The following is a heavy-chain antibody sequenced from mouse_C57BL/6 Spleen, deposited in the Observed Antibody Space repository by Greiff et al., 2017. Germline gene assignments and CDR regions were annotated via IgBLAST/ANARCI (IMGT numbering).Heavy chain of an antibody. V-gene: IGHV1-50*01. CDR3: ARSNYFDD. CDR1: GYTFTSYW. CDR2: IDPSDSYT. J-gene: IGHJ2*01. Sequence: QVQLQQPGAELVKPGASVKLSCKASGYTFTSYWMQWVKQRPGQGLEWIGEIDPSDSYTNYNQKFKGKATLTVDTSSSTAYMQLSSLTSEDSAVYYCARSNYFDDWGQGTTLTVSS.